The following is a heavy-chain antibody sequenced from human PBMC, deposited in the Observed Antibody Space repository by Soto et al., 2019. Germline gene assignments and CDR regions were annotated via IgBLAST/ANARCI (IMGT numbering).Heavy chain of an antibody. CDR1: GGSISSYY. CDR2: IYYSGST. V-gene: IGHV4-59*12. Sequence: PSETLSLTCTVSGGSISSYYWSWIRQPPGKGLEWIGYIYYSGSTNYNPSLKSRVTISVDTSKNQFSLKLSSVTAADTAVYYCARERADGGKIYWGQGTLVTVSS. J-gene: IGHJ4*02. D-gene: IGHD2-15*01. CDR3: ARERADGGKIY.